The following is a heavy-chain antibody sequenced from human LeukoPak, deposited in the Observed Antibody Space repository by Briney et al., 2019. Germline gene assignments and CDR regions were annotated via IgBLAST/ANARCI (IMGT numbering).Heavy chain of an antibody. J-gene: IGHJ4*02. CDR1: GFTFSNAG. D-gene: IGHD5-18*01. V-gene: IGHV3-15*01. CDR2: IKTKSEGGTT. CDR3: ARDKRGYSYGILNY. Sequence: PGGSLRLSCTASGFTFSNAGMNWVRQAPGKGLEWVGRIKTKSEGGTTDYAAPVKGRFTISRDDSENTLYLQMNSLRAEDTAVYYCARDKRGYSYGILNYWGQGTLVTVSS.